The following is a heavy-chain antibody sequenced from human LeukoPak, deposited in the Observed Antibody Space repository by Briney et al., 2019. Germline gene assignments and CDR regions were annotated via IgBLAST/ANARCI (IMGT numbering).Heavy chain of an antibody. CDR3: ARQAYSSSWVTGPAFDI. J-gene: IGHJ3*02. Sequence: SETLSLTCTVYGGSISSYYWSWIRQPPGKGLEWIGYIYYSGSTNYNPSLKSRVTISVDTSKNQFSLKLSSVTAADTAVYYCARQAYSSSWVTGPAFDIWGQGTMVTVSS. V-gene: IGHV4-59*01. D-gene: IGHD6-13*01. CDR1: GGSISSYY. CDR2: IYYSGST.